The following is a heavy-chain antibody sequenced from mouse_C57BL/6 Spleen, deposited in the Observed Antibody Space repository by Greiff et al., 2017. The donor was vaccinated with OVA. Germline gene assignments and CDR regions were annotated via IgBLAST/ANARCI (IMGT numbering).Heavy chain of an antibody. D-gene: IGHD2-3*01. Sequence: QVHVKQSGAELVRPGTSVKMSCKASGYTFTNYWIGWAKQRPGHGLEWIGDIYPGGGYTNYNEKFKGKATLTADKSSSTAYMQFSSLTSEDSAIYYCAREEGLLRGGYYFDYWGQGTTLTVSS. J-gene: IGHJ2*01. CDR1: GYTFTNYW. V-gene: IGHV1-63*01. CDR3: AREEGLLRGGYYFDY. CDR2: IYPGGGYT.